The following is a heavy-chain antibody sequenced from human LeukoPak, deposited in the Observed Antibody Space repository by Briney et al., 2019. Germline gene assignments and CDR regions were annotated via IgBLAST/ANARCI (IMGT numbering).Heavy chain of an antibody. D-gene: IGHD5-18*01. CDR2: ISSNSGYK. J-gene: IGHJ4*02. V-gene: IGHV3-21*04. CDR3: AKVDLRWRRYSYGPLGY. CDR1: GFTFSRYT. Sequence: NPGGSLRLSCAASGFTFSRYTINWVRQAPGKGLEWVSSISSNSGYKKYADSLKGRFTISRDNSKNTLYLQMNSLRAEDTAVYYCAKVDLRWRRYSYGPLGYWGQGTLVTVSS.